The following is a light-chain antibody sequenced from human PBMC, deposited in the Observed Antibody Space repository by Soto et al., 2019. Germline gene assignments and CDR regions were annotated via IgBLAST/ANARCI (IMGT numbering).Light chain of an antibody. CDR2: AAS. Sequence: DIQMTQSPSSLPASVGDRVTITCRASQSISTFLNWYQHKPGKAPKLLIYAASSLQSGVPSRFSGRGSGTDFTLTISSLQPEDFATYYWQQTFSIPYTFGQGTKLEIK. V-gene: IGKV1-39*01. CDR1: QSISTF. J-gene: IGKJ2*01. CDR3: QQTFSIPYT.